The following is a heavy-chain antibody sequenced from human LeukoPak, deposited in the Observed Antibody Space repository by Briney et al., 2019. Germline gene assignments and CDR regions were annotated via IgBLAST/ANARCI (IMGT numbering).Heavy chain of an antibody. CDR2: ISSSSSYI. Sequence: PGGSLRLSCAASGFTFSSYSMNWVRQAPGKGLEWVSSISSSSSYIYYADSVKGRSTISRDNAKNSLYLQMNSLRAEDTAVYYCARGLGSLHIVVVTATYDYWGQGTLVTVSS. CDR3: ARGLGSLHIVVVTATYDY. CDR1: GFTFSSYS. J-gene: IGHJ4*02. D-gene: IGHD2-21*02. V-gene: IGHV3-21*01.